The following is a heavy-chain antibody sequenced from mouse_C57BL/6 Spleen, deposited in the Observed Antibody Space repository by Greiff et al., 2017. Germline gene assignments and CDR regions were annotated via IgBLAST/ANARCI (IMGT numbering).Heavy chain of an antibody. Sequence: QVQLQQSGPELVKPGASVKLSCKASGYTFTSYDINWVKQRPGQGLEWIGWIYPRDGSTKYNEKFKGKATLTVDTSSSTAYMELHSLTSEDSAVYFCARDLRKTLYYYAMDYWGQGTSVTVSS. CDR3: ARDLRKTLYYYAMDY. CDR2: IYPRDGST. D-gene: IGHD5-1*01. V-gene: IGHV1-85*01. J-gene: IGHJ4*01. CDR1: GYTFTSYD.